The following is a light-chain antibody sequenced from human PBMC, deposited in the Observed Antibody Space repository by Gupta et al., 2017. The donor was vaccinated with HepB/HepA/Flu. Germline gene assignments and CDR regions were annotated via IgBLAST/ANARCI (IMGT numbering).Light chain of an antibody. V-gene: IGKV3-15*01. CDR3: LQYTNWPPT. J-gene: IGKJ1*01. CDR2: GAS. Sequence: ETVMTQSPATLSVSPGERATLSCRASQSLSSNLAWYQQKPGQAPRLLISGASTRAAGIPARFSGSGSGTEFTLTISSLRSEDFAVYYCLQYTNWPPTFGQWTKVEIK. CDR1: QSLSSN.